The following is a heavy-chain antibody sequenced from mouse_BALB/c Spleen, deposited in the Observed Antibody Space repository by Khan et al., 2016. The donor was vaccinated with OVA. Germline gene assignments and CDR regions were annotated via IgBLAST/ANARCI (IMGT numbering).Heavy chain of an antibody. CDR2: ISYDGSN. D-gene: IGHD2-1*01. J-gene: IGHJ1*01. CDR1: AYSITSGYY. CDR3: ARRIYYSYWYFDV. V-gene: IGHV3-6*02. Sequence: EVQLQESGPGLVKPSQSLSLTCSVTAYSITSGYYWNWIRQSPGNKLEWVGYISYDGSNDYNPSLKNRISITRDTSKNQFFLKLTSVTAEDTATYYYARRIYYSYWYFDVWGAGTTVTVSS.